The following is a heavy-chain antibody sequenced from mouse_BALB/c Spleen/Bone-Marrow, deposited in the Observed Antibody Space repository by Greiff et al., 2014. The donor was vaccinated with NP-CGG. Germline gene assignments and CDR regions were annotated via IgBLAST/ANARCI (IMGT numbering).Heavy chain of an antibody. D-gene: IGHD2-13*01. Sequence: VQLQQSGAELVKPGASVKLSCKASGYTFTSYYMYWVKQRPGQGLEWIGEINPSNGGTNFNEKFKSKATLTVDKSSSTAYMQLSSLTSEDSAVNYCTREGDSPFAYWGQGTLVTVSA. CDR3: TREGDSPFAY. CDR1: GYTFTSYY. J-gene: IGHJ3*01. V-gene: IGHV1S81*02. CDR2: INPSNGGT.